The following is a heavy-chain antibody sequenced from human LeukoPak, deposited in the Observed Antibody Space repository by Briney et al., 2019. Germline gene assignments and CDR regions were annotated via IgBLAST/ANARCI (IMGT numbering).Heavy chain of an antibody. Sequence: ASVTVSCKASGYTFTSYGISWVRQAPGQGLEWMGWISAYNGNTNYAQKLQGRVTMTTDTSTSTAYMELRSLRSDDTAVYYCARDLELVTMIVVGHYYYMDVWGKGTTVTVSS. CDR2: ISAYNGNT. J-gene: IGHJ6*03. CDR1: GYTFTSYG. V-gene: IGHV1-18*01. CDR3: ARDLELVTMIVVGHYYYMDV. D-gene: IGHD3-22*01.